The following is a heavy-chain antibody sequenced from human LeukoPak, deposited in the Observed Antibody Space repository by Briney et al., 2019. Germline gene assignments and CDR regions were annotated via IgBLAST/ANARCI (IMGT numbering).Heavy chain of an antibody. CDR3: TRQNCTGGSCSYVDC. CDR2: IRTKTRNYAA. Sequence: PGGSLKLSCAASGFTFSDSYMHCVRQASGKGLEWVGLIRTKTRNYAATYAESVKGRFTISRDDSKNTAYLQMNSLKMEDTAVYYCTRQNCTGGSCSYVDCWGQGTLVTVSS. D-gene: IGHD2-8*02. CDR1: GFTFSDSY. J-gene: IGHJ4*02. V-gene: IGHV3-73*01.